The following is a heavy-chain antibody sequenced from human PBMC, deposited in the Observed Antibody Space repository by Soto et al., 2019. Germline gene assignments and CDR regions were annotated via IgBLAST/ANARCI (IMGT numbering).Heavy chain of an antibody. V-gene: IGHV4-38-2*02. CDR3: ARDLEYYYDSSGYTNAFDI. D-gene: IGHD3-22*01. CDR1: GDSLRRGYS. J-gene: IGHJ3*02. Sequence: SGNRTPTGAVSGDSLRRGYSWGWSRRRQGKGLEWIGSIYHSGATEYNPSLKRRVTISVDTSKNQFSLKMRSVTAADTAVYYCARDLEYYYDSSGYTNAFDIWGQGKLVA. CDR2: IYHSGAT.